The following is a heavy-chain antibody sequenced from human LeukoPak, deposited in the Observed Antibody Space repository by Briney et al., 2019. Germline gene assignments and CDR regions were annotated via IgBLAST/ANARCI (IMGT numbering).Heavy chain of an antibody. Sequence: PGGSLRLSCAASGFTFSDYYMSWIRQAPGKGLEWVSYISSSGSTIYYADSVRGRFTISRDNAKNSLYLQMNSLRAEDTAVYYCARERDIVVVPAAIGGAMPWGQGTLVTVSS. V-gene: IGHV3-11*04. CDR2: ISSSGSTI. CDR1: GFTFSDYY. D-gene: IGHD2-2*01. J-gene: IGHJ5*02. CDR3: ARERDIVVVPAAIGGAMP.